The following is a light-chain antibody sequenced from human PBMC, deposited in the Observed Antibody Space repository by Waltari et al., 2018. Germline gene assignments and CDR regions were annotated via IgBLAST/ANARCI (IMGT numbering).Light chain of an antibody. CDR2: EVS. Sequence: QSALTQPPSVSGSPGQSVTISCTGTSSDVGSYNRVSWYQQPPGTAPKLMIYEVSNRPSGVPDRSSGSKSGNTASLTISGVQAEDEAEYYCSSYTSSTTSYVVFGGGTKLTVL. V-gene: IGLV2-18*02. CDR1: SSDVGSYNR. J-gene: IGLJ2*01. CDR3: SSYTSSTTSYVV.